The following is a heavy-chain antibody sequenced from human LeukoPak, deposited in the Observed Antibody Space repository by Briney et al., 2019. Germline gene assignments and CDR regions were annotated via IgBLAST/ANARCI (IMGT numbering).Heavy chain of an antibody. J-gene: IGHJ5*02. D-gene: IGHD6-19*01. CDR3: ARGQWLASNWFDP. Sequence: SETLSLTCAVYGGSFSGYYWSWIRQPPGKGLEWIGEINHSGSTNYNPSLKSRVTISVDTSKNQFSLKLSSVTAADTAVYYCARGQWLASNWFDPWGQGTLVTVSS. CDR1: GGSFSGYY. V-gene: IGHV4-34*01. CDR2: INHSGST.